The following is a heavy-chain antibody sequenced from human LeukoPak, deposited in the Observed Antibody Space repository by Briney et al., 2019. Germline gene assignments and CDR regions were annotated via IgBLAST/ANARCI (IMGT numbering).Heavy chain of an antibody. CDR3: ARVLRTYDRSGLYFWYFDL. Sequence: PSETLSLTCAVYGGSFSGHHWNWIRQTAGKGLEWIGEVNHRGSTNYNPSLKSRVTISVDASKNQFFLKLSSVTAADTAVYYCARVLRTYDRSGLYFWYFDLWGRGALVTVSS. V-gene: IGHV4-34*01. D-gene: IGHD3-22*01. CDR1: GGSFSGHH. CDR2: VNHRGST. J-gene: IGHJ2*01.